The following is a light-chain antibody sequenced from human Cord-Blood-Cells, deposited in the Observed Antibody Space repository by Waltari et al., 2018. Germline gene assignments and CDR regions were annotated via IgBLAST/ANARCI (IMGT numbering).Light chain of an antibody. J-gene: IGLJ3*02. V-gene: IGLV2-14*01. Sequence: QSALTQPASVSGSPGQSLTLSCTGTSSDVGGYNYVSWYQQHPGKATKLLIYDVSNRPSGVSNRFSGSKSGNTASLTISGLQAEDETDYYCSSYTSSSTWVFGGGTKLTVL. CDR1: SSDVGGYNY. CDR3: SSYTSSSTWV. CDR2: DVS.